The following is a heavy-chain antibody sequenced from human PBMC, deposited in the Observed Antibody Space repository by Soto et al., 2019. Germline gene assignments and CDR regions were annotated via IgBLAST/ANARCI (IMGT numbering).Heavy chain of an antibody. CDR3: ARPNYESNTFYSFFDY. CDR2: IFHGGST. J-gene: IGHJ4*02. D-gene: IGHD3-22*01. Sequence: KASETLSLTCAVYDGSFSGYYWSWIRQPPGKGLEWIGEIFHGGSTDYSPSLKSRVTISVDTSKNQFSLGLSSVTAADTAVYYCARPNYESNTFYSFFDYWGQGTLVTVSS. CDR1: DGSFSGYY. V-gene: IGHV4-34*12.